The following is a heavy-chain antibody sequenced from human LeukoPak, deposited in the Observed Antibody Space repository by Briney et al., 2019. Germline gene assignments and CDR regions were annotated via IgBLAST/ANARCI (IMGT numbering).Heavy chain of an antibody. D-gene: IGHD3-9*01. CDR1: GFTLSSDG. Sequence: PGGSLRLSCAVSGFTLSSDGMQWGRQAPGKGLEGVAFIRYDGSKKYYADSVKGRFTISRENSKNTLYVRMNSLREENRAVYYCSQDRGDSQYSDIPIDVWGKGTTVTVSS. CDR3: SQDRGDSQYSDIPIDV. J-gene: IGHJ6*03. CDR2: IRYDGSKK. V-gene: IGHV3-30*02.